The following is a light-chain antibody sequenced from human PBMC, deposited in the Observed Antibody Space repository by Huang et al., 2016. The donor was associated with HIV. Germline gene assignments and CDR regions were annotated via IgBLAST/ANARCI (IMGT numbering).Light chain of an antibody. J-gene: IGKJ1*01. CDR3: QQYDSSPWT. V-gene: IGKV3-20*01. CDR2: GAS. CDR1: QSVSSSY. Sequence: EIVLTQSPGTLSLSPGERATLSCRASQSVSSSYLAWYQQKPGQAPSLLIYGASSRATGIPDMVSGSGSGTDFTLTISRLEPEDFAVDYCQQYDSSPWTFGQGTKVEIK.